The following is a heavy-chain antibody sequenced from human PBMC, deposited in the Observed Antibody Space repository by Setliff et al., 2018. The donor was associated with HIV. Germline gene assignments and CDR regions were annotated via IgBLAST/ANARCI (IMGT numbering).Heavy chain of an antibody. CDR2: IYPGDSDT. V-gene: IGHV5-51*01. J-gene: IGHJ4*02. Sequence: GESLKISCQGSGYRFTTYWIGWVRQMPGKGLEWMGIIYPGDSDTRYSPSFQGRVTISADKSINTAYLQWSSLQASDTAMYYCARRASKASLDYWGQGTLVTVS. CDR1: GYRFTTYW. CDR3: ARRASKASLDY.